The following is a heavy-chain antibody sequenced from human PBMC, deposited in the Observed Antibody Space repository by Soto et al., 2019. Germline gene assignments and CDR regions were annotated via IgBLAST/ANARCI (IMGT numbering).Heavy chain of an antibody. Sequence: QVQLQESGPGLVKHSGTLSLTCAVSGGSISSSNWWSWVRQPPGKGLEWIGEIYHSGSTNYNPYLKSRVTLSVDKSKNQFSLKLSSVTAADTAVYYCAEFTGTTAFDIWGQGTMVTVSS. CDR2: IYHSGST. V-gene: IGHV4-4*02. CDR3: AEFTGTTAFDI. CDR1: GGSISSSNW. D-gene: IGHD1-1*01. J-gene: IGHJ3*02.